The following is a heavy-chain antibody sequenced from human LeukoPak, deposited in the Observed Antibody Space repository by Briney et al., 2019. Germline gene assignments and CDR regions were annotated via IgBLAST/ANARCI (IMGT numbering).Heavy chain of an antibody. Sequence: SETLSLTCAVYGGSFSGYYWSWIRQPPGKGLEWIGEINHSGSTNYNPSLKSRVTISVDTSKNQFSLKLNSVTAADTAVYYCARRAPYYFDSSGSHFDYWGQGTLVTVSS. D-gene: IGHD3-22*01. V-gene: IGHV4-34*01. CDR3: ARRAPYYFDSSGSHFDY. CDR1: GGSFSGYY. CDR2: INHSGST. J-gene: IGHJ4*02.